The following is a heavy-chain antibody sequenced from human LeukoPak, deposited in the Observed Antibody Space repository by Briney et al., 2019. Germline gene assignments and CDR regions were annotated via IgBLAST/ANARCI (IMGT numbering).Heavy chain of an antibody. CDR3: AKEGELRFLEWPFDY. CDR1: GFTFSSYA. CDR2: ISGSGGRT. V-gene: IGHV3-23*01. Sequence: GGSLRLSCAASGFTFSSYAMSWVRQAPGKGLEWVSSISGSGGRTYYADSVKGRFTISRDNSKNTLYLQMNSLRAEDTAVYYCAKEGELRFLEWPFDYWGQGTLVTVSS. D-gene: IGHD3-3*01. J-gene: IGHJ4*02.